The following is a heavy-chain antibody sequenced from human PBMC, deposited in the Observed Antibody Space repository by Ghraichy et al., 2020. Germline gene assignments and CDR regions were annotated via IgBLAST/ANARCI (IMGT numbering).Heavy chain of an antibody. V-gene: IGHV4-39*01. CDR3: ARVVPAARIGGFDP. Sequence: SETLSLTCTVSGGSISSSSYYWGWIRQPPGKGLEWIGSIYYSGSTYYNPSLKSRVTISVDTSKNQFSLKLSSVTAADTAVYYCARVVPAARIGGFDPWGQGTLVTVSS. CDR2: IYYSGST. J-gene: IGHJ5*02. D-gene: IGHD2-2*01. CDR1: GGSISSSSYY.